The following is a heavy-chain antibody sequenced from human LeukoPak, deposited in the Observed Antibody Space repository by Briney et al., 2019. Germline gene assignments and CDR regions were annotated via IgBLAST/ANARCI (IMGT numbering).Heavy chain of an antibody. CDR1: GGSISSYY. CDR2: INHSGST. V-gene: IGHV4-34*01. CDR3: ARGWYYDFWSGYRVPYYFDY. J-gene: IGHJ4*02. D-gene: IGHD3-3*01. Sequence: SETLSLTCTVSGGSISSYYWSWIRQPPGKGLEWIGEINHSGSTNYNPSLKSRVTISVDTSKNQFSLKLSSVTAADTAVYYCARGWYYDFWSGYRVPYYFDYWGQGTLVTVSS.